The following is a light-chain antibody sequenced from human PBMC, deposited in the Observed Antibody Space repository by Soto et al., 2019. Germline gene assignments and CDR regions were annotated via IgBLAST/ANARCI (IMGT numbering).Light chain of an antibody. CDR2: AAS. J-gene: IGKJ1*01. CDR1: QSVSSN. CDR3: QQYNDWPQT. V-gene: IGKV3-15*01. Sequence: EIVMTQSPATLSVSPGERATLSCRASQSVSSNLAWYQQKPGQAPRLLIYAASTRATGIPAGFSGSGSGTEFTLTISILQSEDFAVYYCQQYNDWPQTFGQGTKVEIK.